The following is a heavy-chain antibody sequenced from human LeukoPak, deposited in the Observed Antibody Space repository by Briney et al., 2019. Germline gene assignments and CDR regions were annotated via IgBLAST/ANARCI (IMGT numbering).Heavy chain of an antibody. CDR1: GASISGSGYY. J-gene: IGHJ3*02. CDR2: IYSSGST. V-gene: IGHV4-39*01. Sequence: PSETLSLTCAVSGASISGSGYYWGWIRQPPGKGLEWIGNIYSSGSTYYNASLQSRVTISVDTSKNQFSLKLSSVTAADTAVYYCARHKYSSGWPPEGAFDIWGQGTMVTVSS. D-gene: IGHD6-19*01. CDR3: ARHKYSSGWPPEGAFDI.